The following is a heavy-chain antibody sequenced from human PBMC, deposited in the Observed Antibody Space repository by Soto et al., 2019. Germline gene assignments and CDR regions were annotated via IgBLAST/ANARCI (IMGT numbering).Heavy chain of an antibody. D-gene: IGHD6-19*01. J-gene: IGHJ5*02. Sequence: GGSLRLSCAASGFTFSSYSMNWVRQAPGKGLEWISYISSHSSTLYYADSVKGRFTISRDNAGNSLYLRMNSLRDEDTAVYYCVRDGSGNLYLNWFDPWGQGTLVTSPQ. CDR3: VRDGSGNLYLNWFDP. V-gene: IGHV3-48*02. CDR1: GFTFSSYS. CDR2: ISSHSSTL.